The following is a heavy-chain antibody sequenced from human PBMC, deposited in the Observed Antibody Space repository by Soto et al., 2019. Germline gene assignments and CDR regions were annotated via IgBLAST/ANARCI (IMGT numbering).Heavy chain of an antibody. V-gene: IGHV4-4*02. CDR2: LHHGGSS. J-gene: IGHJ6*01. CDR1: RYSINNNNW. CDR3: ARAHYYYGMDV. Sequence: PSETLSLTCDVSRYSINNNNWWSWVRQPPGGGLEWIGELHHGGSSYYNPSLKSRVTISIDRSKNQFSLKLSSVTAADTAMYYCARAHYYYGMDVWGQGTTVTV.